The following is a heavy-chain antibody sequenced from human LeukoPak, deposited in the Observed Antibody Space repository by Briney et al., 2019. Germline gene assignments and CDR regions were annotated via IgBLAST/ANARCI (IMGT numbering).Heavy chain of an antibody. D-gene: IGHD4-17*01. CDR1: DDSFSSHY. J-gene: IGHJ3*02. CDR2: ISYIGTT. Sequence: PSETLSLTCAVSDDSFSSHYWAWIRQPPGKGLEWIGYISYIGTTNYNPSLKSRVTISIDTSKNQFSLKLSSVTAADTAVYYCARDLVTVTKGFDIWGQGTMVSVSS. CDR3: ARDLVTVTKGFDI. V-gene: IGHV4-59*11.